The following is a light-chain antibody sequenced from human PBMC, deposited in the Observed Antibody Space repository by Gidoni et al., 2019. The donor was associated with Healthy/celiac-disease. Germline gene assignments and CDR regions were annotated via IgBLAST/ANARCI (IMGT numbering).Light chain of an antibody. CDR3: AAWDDSLNAPSCV. CDR1: SSNIGSNT. Sequence: QSVLTQPPSASGTPGQRVTISCSGSSSNIGSNTVNWYQQLPGTAPKLLIYSNNQRPSGVPDRFSGSKSGTSASLAISGLQSEDEADYYCAAWDDSLNAPSCVFGTGTKVTVL. V-gene: IGLV1-44*01. J-gene: IGLJ1*01. CDR2: SNN.